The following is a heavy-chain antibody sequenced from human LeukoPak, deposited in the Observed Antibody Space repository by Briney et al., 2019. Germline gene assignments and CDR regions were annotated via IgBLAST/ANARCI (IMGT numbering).Heavy chain of an antibody. V-gene: IGHV4-39*01. CDR1: GGSISSSTYY. J-gene: IGHJ6*02. CDR3: APYPRYSSSPYYYYGMDV. CDR2: TYYSGST. D-gene: IGHD6-6*01. Sequence: SETLSLTCTVSGGSISSSTYYWGWVRQPPGKGLEWIGTTYYSGSTYYNPSLKSRVTISVDTSKNQFSLKLNSVTAADTAVYYCAPYPRYSSSPYYYYGMDVWGQGTTVTVSS.